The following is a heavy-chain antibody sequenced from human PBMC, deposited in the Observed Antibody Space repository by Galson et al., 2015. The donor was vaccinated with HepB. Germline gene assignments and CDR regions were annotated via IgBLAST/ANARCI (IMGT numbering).Heavy chain of an antibody. CDR3: VGYPLGKQQLVPLDC. Sequence: QSGAEVKKPGESLRISCKGSGYSFTSYWISWARQMPGKGLEWMGRIDPSDSYTNYSPSFQGHVTISADKSISTAYLQWSSLKASDTAMYYCVGYPLGKQQLVPLDCWGQGTLVTVSS. J-gene: IGHJ4*02. CDR1: GYSFTSYW. CDR2: IDPSDSYT. D-gene: IGHD6-13*01. V-gene: IGHV5-10-1*01.